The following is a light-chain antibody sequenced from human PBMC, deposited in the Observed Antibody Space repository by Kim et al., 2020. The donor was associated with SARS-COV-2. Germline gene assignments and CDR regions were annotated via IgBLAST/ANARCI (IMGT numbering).Light chain of an antibody. CDR2: KAS. Sequence: SASEGDRVTITGRASQSINSGWAWYQQKPGKAPNLLIYKASSLESGVPSRFSGSESGTEFTLTISSLQPDDFATYYCHQYDSYPYTFGQGTKLEI. CDR1: QSINSG. J-gene: IGKJ2*01. V-gene: IGKV1-5*03. CDR3: HQYDSYPYT.